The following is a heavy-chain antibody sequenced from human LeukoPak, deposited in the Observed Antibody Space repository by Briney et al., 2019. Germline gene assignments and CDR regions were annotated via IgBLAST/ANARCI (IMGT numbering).Heavy chain of an antibody. J-gene: IGHJ4*02. D-gene: IGHD2-8*01. Sequence: PSETLSLTCTVSGGSISSYSLSWIRQPAGKGLEWIGVIDTSGSTNCNPSLQSRVTMSVDTSKNQFSLRLSSVTAADTAVYYCSRENGAFSPFGYWGQGTLVTVLS. CDR3: SRENGAFSPFGY. V-gene: IGHV4-4*07. CDR2: IDTSGST. CDR1: GGSISSYS.